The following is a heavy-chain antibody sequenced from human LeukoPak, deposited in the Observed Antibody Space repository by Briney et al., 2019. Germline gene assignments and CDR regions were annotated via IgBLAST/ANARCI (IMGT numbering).Heavy chain of an antibody. D-gene: IGHD3-3*01. CDR1: GFTFGDYY. V-gene: IGHV3-11*01. Sequence: PGGSLRLSCAASGFTFGDYYMSWIRQAPGKGLEWVSYISSSGSTIYYADSVKGRFTISRDNAKNSLYLQMNSLRAEDTAVYYCARSYDFWSGSMHYYYGMDVWGQGTTVTVSS. CDR3: ARSYDFWSGSMHYYYGMDV. J-gene: IGHJ6*02. CDR2: ISSSGSTI.